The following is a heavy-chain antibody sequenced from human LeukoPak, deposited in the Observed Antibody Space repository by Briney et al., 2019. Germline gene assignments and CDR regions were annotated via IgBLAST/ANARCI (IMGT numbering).Heavy chain of an antibody. CDR2: ISGSGAST. CDR1: GFTFSTNA. D-gene: IGHD3-3*01. V-gene: IGHV3-23*01. J-gene: IGHJ4*02. Sequence: GGSLRLSCLTSGFTFSTNAMSWVRQAPGKGLEWISGISGSGASTYYADSVTGRFTISRDNSRNTLYLQMNSLRGDDTAVYYCAKEGHYDDPAYFDYWGQGALVTVSS. CDR3: AKEGHYDDPAYFDY.